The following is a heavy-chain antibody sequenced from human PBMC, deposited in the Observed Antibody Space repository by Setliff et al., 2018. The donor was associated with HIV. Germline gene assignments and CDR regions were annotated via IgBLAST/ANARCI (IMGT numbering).Heavy chain of an antibody. D-gene: IGHD2-21*01. Sequence: ASVKVSCKASGYIFSVYLMHWVRQAPGQGLEWMGWINPNSGDTKYAQEFQGRVTMTRDTSISTAYMELNSLRSDDTAVYYCARGSKYDGEPDFDYWGQGTLVTVSS. CDR3: ARGSKYDGEPDFDY. V-gene: IGHV1-2*02. CDR1: GYIFSVYL. CDR2: INPNSGDT. J-gene: IGHJ4*02.